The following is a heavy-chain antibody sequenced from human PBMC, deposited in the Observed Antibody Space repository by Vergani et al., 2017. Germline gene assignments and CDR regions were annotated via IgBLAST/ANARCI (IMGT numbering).Heavy chain of an antibody. V-gene: IGHV3-23*01. CDR2: ISARYPST. CDR3: ARLSYDTTPYLQGGYDC. CDR1: GFTFSACP. J-gene: IGHJ4*02. D-gene: IGHD3-22*01. Sequence: EVQLLQSGGGVIQPGGSVRLPCAASGFTFSACPMTWVRQAPGKGLVWVSAISARYPSTYYADSVKGRFTISRDNSKNMLYLQMNSLRAEDTAVYYCARLSYDTTPYLQGGYDCWGQGTLVSVSS.